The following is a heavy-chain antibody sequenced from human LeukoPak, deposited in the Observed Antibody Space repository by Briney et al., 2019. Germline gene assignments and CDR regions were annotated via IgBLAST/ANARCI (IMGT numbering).Heavy chain of an antibody. V-gene: IGHV3-23*01. CDR2: IRGGGGSA. D-gene: IGHD4-17*01. CDR3: ARDPNGDYIGAFDM. J-gene: IGHJ3*02. Sequence: GGSLRLSCTASGFTFSAYAMMWVRQAPGKGSEWVSAIRGGGGSAFYADSVKGRFTISRDNSKYTLFLQMNSLRAEDTAVYYCARDPNGDYIGAFDMWGPGTMVTVSS. CDR1: GFTFSAYA.